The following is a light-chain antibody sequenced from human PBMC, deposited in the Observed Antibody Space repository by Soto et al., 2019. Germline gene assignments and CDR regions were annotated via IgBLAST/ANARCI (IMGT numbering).Light chain of an antibody. CDR1: NSNIGSNT. Sequence: QSVLTQPLSASGTPGQKVTISCSGSNSNIGSNTVSWFQQLPGRAPKLLLYNNIYRPPGVPDRFSGSKSGTSVSLAISGLQSEDEADYYCAAWDDSLDGHVVFGGGTQLTVL. CDR3: AAWDDSLDGHVV. V-gene: IGLV1-44*01. J-gene: IGLJ7*01. CDR2: NNI.